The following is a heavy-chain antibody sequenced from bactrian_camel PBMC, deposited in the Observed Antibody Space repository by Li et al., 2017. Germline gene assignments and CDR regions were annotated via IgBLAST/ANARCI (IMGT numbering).Heavy chain of an antibody. CDR2: IARDGSA. CDR1: VLYSSYC. CDR3: AANGPCRVIATQPSVSEYDH. V-gene: IGHV3S53*01. J-gene: IGHJ4*01. D-gene: IGHD4*01. Sequence: HVQLVESGGGSVQAGGSLRLSCAASVLYSSYCMSWFRQAPGKKREGVAAIARDGSAHYTESVRGRFTVSQNDAKDTVYLQMDSLKPEDTGMYFCAANGPCRVIATQPSVSEYDHWGQGTQVTVS.